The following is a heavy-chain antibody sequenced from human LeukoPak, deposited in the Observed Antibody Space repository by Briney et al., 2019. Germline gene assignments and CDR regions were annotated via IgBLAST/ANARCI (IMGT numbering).Heavy chain of an antibody. Sequence: ASVKVSCKASGYTFTNFAINWVRQAPGQGPEWMGWINTNTGNPTYAQGFTGRFVFSLDTSANTAYLQISSLKAEDTAVYYCARGYCGGGSCYGWFDPWGQGTLVTVSS. CDR3: ARGYCGGGSCYGWFDP. CDR1: GYTFTNFA. D-gene: IGHD2-15*01. J-gene: IGHJ5*02. V-gene: IGHV7-4-1*02. CDR2: INTNTGNP.